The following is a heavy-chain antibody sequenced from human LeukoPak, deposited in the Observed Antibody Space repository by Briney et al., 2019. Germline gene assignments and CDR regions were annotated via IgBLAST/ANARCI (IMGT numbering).Heavy chain of an antibody. CDR2: IHYSGST. D-gene: IGHD3-16*01. CDR3: ARGGGRKFFGGGAYYYYMDV. CDR1: GGSIRSYY. J-gene: IGHJ6*03. Sequence: SETLSLTCTVSGGSIRSYYGSWIRQPPEKGLEWIGYIHYSGSTIYNPSLKGRVTISVGTSKNQFSLKLSSVTAADTAVYYCARGGGRKFFGGGAYYYYMDVWGKGTTVTISS. V-gene: IGHV4-59*12.